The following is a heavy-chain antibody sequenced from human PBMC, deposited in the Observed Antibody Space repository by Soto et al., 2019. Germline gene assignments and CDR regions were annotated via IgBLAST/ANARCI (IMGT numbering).Heavy chain of an antibody. CDR2: ISPNSGGT. CDR3: ARDMGRDRTVAEYFQH. Sequence: QVQLVQSGAEVKKPGASVKVSCKASGYTFTGYYIHWVRQAPGQGLEWMGWISPNSGGTNYAQKFQGRVTMTRDTSISTAYMELSRLRSDDTAFYYCARDMGRDRTVAEYFQHWGQGTLVTVSS. D-gene: IGHD4-4*01. J-gene: IGHJ1*01. V-gene: IGHV1-2*02. CDR1: GYTFTGYY.